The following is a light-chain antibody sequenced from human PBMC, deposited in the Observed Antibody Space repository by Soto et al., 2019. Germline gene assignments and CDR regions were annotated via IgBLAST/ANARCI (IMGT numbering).Light chain of an antibody. J-gene: IGKJ2*01. CDR1: QSVLFSSNNKNY. V-gene: IGKV4-1*01. CDR3: QQYYSTPRT. CDR2: WAS. Sequence: DIVMTQSPDSLAVSLGERATINCKSSQSVLFSSNNKNYLAWYQQKPGQPPQLLIYWASIRESGVPDRFSGSGSGTDFTLTISSLQAEDVAVYYCQQYYSTPRTFGQGTKLEIK.